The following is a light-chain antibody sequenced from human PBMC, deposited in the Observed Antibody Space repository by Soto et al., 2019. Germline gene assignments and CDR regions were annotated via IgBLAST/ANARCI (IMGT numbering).Light chain of an antibody. V-gene: IGLV2-14*01. Sequence: QSALTQPASVSGSPGQSITISCTGTSSDVGGYNYVSWYQQHPGKAPKLMICDVSNRPSGVSNRFSGSKSGNTASLTISGLQAEDEADYYCSSYTSSSLDVFGTGTKVTVL. J-gene: IGLJ1*01. CDR3: SSYTSSSLDV. CDR1: SSDVGGYNY. CDR2: DVS.